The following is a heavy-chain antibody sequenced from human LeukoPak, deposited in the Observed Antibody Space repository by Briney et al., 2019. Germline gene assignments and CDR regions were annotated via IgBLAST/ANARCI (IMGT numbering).Heavy chain of an antibody. Sequence: GVLRLSCAASGFTVSSNYMSWVRQAPGKGLEWVSVIYSGGNTYYADSVKGRFTISRDNSKNTLYLQMNSLRAEDTAVYYCARAVSSGYDPFDYWGQGTLVTVSS. D-gene: IGHD3-22*01. CDR2: IYSGGNT. CDR1: GFTVSSNY. CDR3: ARAVSSGYDPFDY. V-gene: IGHV3-53*01. J-gene: IGHJ4*02.